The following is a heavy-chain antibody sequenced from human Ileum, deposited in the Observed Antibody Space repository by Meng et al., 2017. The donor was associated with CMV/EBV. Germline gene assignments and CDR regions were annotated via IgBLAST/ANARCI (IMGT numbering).Heavy chain of an antibody. Sequence: GESLKISCAATGFTFTNSAMTWVRQAPGKGLEWVSVISGGGNKTYYADSVKGRFTISRDNSKKTLYLQMNSLRVEDTAIYYCARFSDYYTDYWGQGTLVTVSS. CDR3: ARFSDYYTDY. J-gene: IGHJ4*02. CDR2: ISGGGNKT. D-gene: IGHD3-3*01. V-gene: IGHV3-23*01. CDR1: GFTFTNSA.